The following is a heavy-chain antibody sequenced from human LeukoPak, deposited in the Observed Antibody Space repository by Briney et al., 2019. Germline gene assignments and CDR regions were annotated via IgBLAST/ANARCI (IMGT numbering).Heavy chain of an antibody. Sequence: GGSLRLSCAASGFTFSSYGMHWVRQAPGKGLEWVSVISYDGSNKYYADSVKGRFTISRDNSKNTLYLQMNRMSAEDTAVYYCAKDCYAHSLQRDYYYYYGMDVWGQGTTVTVSS. J-gene: IGHJ6*02. D-gene: IGHD1-1*01. V-gene: IGHV3-30*18. CDR2: ISYDGSNK. CDR1: GFTFSSYG. CDR3: AKDCYAHSLQRDYYYYYGMDV.